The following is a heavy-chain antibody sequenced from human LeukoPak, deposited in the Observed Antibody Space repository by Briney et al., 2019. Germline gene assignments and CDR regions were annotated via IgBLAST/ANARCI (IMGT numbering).Heavy chain of an antibody. Sequence: GGSLRLSCAASGFTVSSNYMSWVRQAPGKGLEWVSLIYSGGSTYYADSVKGRFTISRDNSKNTLYLQMNSLRAEDTVVYYCASRDKGYYYGMDVWGQGTTVTVSS. D-gene: IGHD5-24*01. J-gene: IGHJ6*02. CDR1: GFTVSSNY. V-gene: IGHV3-66*01. CDR3: ASRDKGYYYGMDV. CDR2: IYSGGST.